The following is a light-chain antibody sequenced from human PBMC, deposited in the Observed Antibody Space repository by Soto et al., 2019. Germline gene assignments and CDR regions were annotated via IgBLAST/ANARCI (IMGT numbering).Light chain of an antibody. CDR1: SSDVGRYNL. CDR2: EGS. Sequence: QSALTQPASVSGSPGQSITISCTGTSSDVGRYNLVSWYQQHPGKAPKLMIYEGSKRPSGVSNRFSGSKSGNTASLTISGLQAYDDAEYDCCSYACSSTPCVLGTRTKLTV. V-gene: IGLV2-23*01. J-gene: IGLJ1*01. CDR3: CSYACSSTPCV.